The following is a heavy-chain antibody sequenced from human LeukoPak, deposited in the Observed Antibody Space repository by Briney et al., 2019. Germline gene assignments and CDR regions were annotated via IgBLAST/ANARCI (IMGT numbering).Heavy chain of an antibody. CDR1: GFTFNNYA. D-gene: IGHD3/OR15-3a*01. J-gene: IGHJ4*02. V-gene: IGHV3-23*01. CDR2: ISDDSNYI. Sequence: GGSLRLSCAASGFTFNNYAMTWVRQAPGKGLEWVSAISDDSNYIYYADAVKGRFTTSRDNSKNTLYLQMNSLRAEDTAVYYSAKNFGPGKAYYDHWGQGTLVTVSS. CDR3: AKNFGPGKAYYDH.